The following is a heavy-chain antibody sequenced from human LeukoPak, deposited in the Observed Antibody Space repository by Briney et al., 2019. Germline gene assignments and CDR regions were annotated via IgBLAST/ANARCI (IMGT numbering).Heavy chain of an antibody. CDR2: IYSGGST. CDR3: ARNWLDP. Sequence: GGSLRLSCAASGFTVSSDYMSWVRQAPGKGLEWVSVIYSGGSTYYADSVKGRFTISIDKSKNTVYLQMNSLRFEDTAMYSCARNWLDPWGEGTLVTVSS. V-gene: IGHV3-53*05. CDR1: GFTVSSDY. J-gene: IGHJ5*02.